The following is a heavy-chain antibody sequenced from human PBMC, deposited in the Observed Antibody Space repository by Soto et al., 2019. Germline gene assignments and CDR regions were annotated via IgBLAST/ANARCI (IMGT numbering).Heavy chain of an antibody. J-gene: IGHJ5*02. CDR3: ARGALGSGGHKNWFCP. CDR2: ISGSGSTT. CDR1: GFTFSTYA. Sequence: EVQLLESGGGLVQPGGSLRLSCASSGFTFSTYAMIWVRQAPGKGLEWGSGISGSGSTTYYGDSVKGRFTISRDNYKNTQDLEMNSLRDEDTAVYYCARGALGSGGHKNWFCPSGQGTPVTFSS. V-gene: IGHV3-23*01. D-gene: IGHD6-25*01.